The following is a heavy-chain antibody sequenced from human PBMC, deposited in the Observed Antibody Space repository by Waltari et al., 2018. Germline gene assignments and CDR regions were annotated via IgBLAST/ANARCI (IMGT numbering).Heavy chain of an antibody. CDR1: GYTFTSYD. Sequence: QVQLVQSGAEVKKPGASVKVSCKASGYTFTSYDINWVRQATGQGLEWMGWMNPNSGNTGNAQKCQGRVTMTRNTSISTAYMELSSLRSEDTAVYYCASRSSPYYYYYGMDVWGQGTTVTVSS. CDR2: MNPNSGNT. CDR3: ASRSSPYYYYYGMDV. J-gene: IGHJ6*02. V-gene: IGHV1-8*01. D-gene: IGHD6-6*01.